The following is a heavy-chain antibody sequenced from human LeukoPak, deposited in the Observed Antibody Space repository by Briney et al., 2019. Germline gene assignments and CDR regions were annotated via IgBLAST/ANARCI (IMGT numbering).Heavy chain of an antibody. V-gene: IGHV3-23*01. CDR3: AKFAGGSTRQQFDY. J-gene: IGHJ4*02. CDR1: GFTFSYYA. Sequence: GGSLRLSCAASGFTFSYYAMNWVRQAPGKGLEWVLSISGSGGSTYYADSVKGRFTISRDNSKNTLYLQMNSLRAEDTAVYYCAKFAGGSTRQQFDYWGQGTLVTVSS. D-gene: IGHD6-13*01. CDR2: ISGSGGST.